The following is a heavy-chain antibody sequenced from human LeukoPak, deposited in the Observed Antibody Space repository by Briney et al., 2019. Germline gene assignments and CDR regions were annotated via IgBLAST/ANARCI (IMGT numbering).Heavy chain of an antibody. J-gene: IGHJ3*02. CDR1: GVSISSTAYF. V-gene: IGHV4-39*01. Sequence: PSETLSLTCTVSGVSISSTAYFWGWIRQPPGKGLEWIGSILYSGSTYNNPSLMSRVTTSVDTSKNQFSLKLSSVTVADTAVYYCARTGFVGVSDHDAFDIWGRGTAVTVSS. CDR2: ILYSGST. CDR3: ARTGFVGVSDHDAFDI. D-gene: IGHD3-16*01.